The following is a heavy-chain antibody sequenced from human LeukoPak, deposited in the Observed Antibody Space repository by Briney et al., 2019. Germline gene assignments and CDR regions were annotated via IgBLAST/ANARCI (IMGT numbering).Heavy chain of an antibody. CDR1: GFTFSRSW. Sequence: GGSLRLSCVVSGFTFSRSWMTWVRQAPGKGLEWVANIKEDGSVNNHVGSVKGRFTISRDNAKNLVYLQMNSLRDEDTAVYYCARDRGYGALDYWGQGTLVTVSS. CDR2: IKEDGSVN. J-gene: IGHJ4*02. CDR3: ARDRGYGALDY. V-gene: IGHV3-7*01. D-gene: IGHD4/OR15-4a*01.